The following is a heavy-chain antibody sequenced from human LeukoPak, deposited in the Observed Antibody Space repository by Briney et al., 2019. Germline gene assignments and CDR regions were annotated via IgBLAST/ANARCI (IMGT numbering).Heavy chain of an antibody. J-gene: IGHJ6*04. V-gene: IGHV4-34*01. CDR3: ARDDFGVALGGV. D-gene: IGHD3-3*01. Sequence: SETLSLTCSVYGGSFRGYYWSWIRQSPEKGLEWIGRIYHTGSTNYNPSLASRVTISLDISKSQFSLKLTSVTAADTAVYYCARDDFGVALGGVWSIGTTVTVSS. CDR2: IYHTGST. CDR1: GGSFRGYY.